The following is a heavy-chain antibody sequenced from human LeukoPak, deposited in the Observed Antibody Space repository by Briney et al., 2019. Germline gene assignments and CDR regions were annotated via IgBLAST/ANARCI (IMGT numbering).Heavy chain of an antibody. CDR3: ARVPEYYYDSSLEYYFDY. J-gene: IGHJ4*02. CDR1: GGAISSGDYY. CDR2: IYYSGST. V-gene: IGHV4-30-4*01. Sequence: SEALSLTCTVSGGAISSGDYYWSWIRQPPGKGLEWIGYIYYSGSTYYNPSLKSQVTISVDTSKNQFPLKLSSVTAADTAVYYRARVPEYYYDSSLEYYFDYWGQGTLVTVSS. D-gene: IGHD3-22*01.